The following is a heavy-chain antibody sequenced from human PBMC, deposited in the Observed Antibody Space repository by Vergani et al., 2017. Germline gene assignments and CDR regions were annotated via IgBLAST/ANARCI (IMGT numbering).Heavy chain of an antibody. D-gene: IGHD3-9*01. J-gene: IGHJ6*02. Sequence: QVQLQESGPGLVKPSETLSLSCITSGGSISTFYWSWIRQPPGKGLEWIGNVFHSGSTNYNPSLNSRVPMSVDTSKNQFSLKLRSVTAADTAVYFCARVMYRDEASTGYRLEGMDIWGQGTTVTISS. V-gene: IGHV4-59*01. CDR1: GGSISTFY. CDR3: ARVMYRDEASTGYRLEGMDI. CDR2: VFHSGST.